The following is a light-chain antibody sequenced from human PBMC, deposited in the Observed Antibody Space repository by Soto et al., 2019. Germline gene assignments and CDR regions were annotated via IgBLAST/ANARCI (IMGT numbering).Light chain of an antibody. CDR1: SSDVGAYNS. Sequence: QSALTQPPSASGSPGQSVAISCTGTSSDVGAYNSVSWYQQYPGKAPKRMIYEVSKRPSGVPDRFSGSKSGNTASLTVSGLQADEEAVYYCSSYAGGQHSWVFGGGTKVTVL. CDR2: EVS. V-gene: IGLV2-8*01. CDR3: SSYAGGQHSWV. J-gene: IGLJ3*02.